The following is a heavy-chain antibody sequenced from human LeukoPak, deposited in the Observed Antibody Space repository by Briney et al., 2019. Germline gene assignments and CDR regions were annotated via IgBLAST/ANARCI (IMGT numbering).Heavy chain of an antibody. Sequence: PGGSLRLSCAASGFTFSSYAMSWVRQAPGKGLEWVSAISGSGGSTYYADSVKGRFTISRDNSKNTLYLQMNSLRAEDTAVYYCANLYGSGGYYTGIGFDYWGQGTLVTVYS. V-gene: IGHV3-23*01. CDR1: GFTFSSYA. CDR2: ISGSGGST. D-gene: IGHD3-10*01. CDR3: ANLYGSGGYYTGIGFDY. J-gene: IGHJ4*02.